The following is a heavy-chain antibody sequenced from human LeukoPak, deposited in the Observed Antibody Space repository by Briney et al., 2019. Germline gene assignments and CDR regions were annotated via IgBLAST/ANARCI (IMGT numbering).Heavy chain of an antibody. D-gene: IGHD5-12*01. CDR3: ARDVGAGGYEY. V-gene: IGHV4-34*01. Sequence: PSETLSLTCAVYGGSISGYYWSWIRQPPGKGLEWIGEINYSGSINYNPSLKSRVTISVDTSKSQFSLKPSSVTAADTAVYYCARDVGAGGYEYWGQGTPVTVSS. CDR1: GGSISGYY. CDR2: INYSGSI. J-gene: IGHJ4*02.